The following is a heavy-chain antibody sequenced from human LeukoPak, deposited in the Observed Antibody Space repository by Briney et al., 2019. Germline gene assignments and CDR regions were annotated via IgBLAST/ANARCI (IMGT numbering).Heavy chain of an antibody. J-gene: IGHJ4*02. V-gene: IGHV3-23*01. D-gene: IGHD6-19*01. CDR3: AKDLGYSSGWYDWGYFDY. CDR1: GFTFSSYA. Sequence: GGSLRLSCAASGFTFSSYAMSWVRQAPGKGLECVSALSGSGGSTYYADSVKGRFTISRDNSKNTLYLQMNSLRAEDTAVYYCAKDLGYSSGWYDWGYFDYWGQGTLVTVSS. CDR2: LSGSGGST.